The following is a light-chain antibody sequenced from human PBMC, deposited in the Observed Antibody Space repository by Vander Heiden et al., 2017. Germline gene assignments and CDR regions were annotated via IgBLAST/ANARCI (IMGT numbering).Light chain of an antibody. J-gene: IGKJ1*01. CDR1: QKIAKS. CDR2: GAS. CDR3: QPYNHWPPWT. Sequence: IVMTPSPATLSVSPWDGATLSRRASQKIAKSEGWCQQKRDQAPRLLIDGASTRATGIPAGFSGSGSETEFTLTISSLQSEDFAVYYCQPYNHWPPWTFGQGTKVEIK. V-gene: IGKV3-15*01.